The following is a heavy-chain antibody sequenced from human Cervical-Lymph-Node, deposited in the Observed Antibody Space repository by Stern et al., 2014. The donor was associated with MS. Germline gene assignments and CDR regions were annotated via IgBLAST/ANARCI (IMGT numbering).Heavy chain of an antibody. V-gene: IGHV1-3*04. CDR3: ARTGTVVTSGYYYGMDV. CDR2: IKTGNGNR. CDR1: GYNFTDYC. J-gene: IGHJ6*02. D-gene: IGHD4-23*01. Sequence: QVQLVQSGAEVKKPGASVKVSCKTAGYNFTDYCIIWVRQAPGQRLEWMGWIKTGNGNRRYSQKIQGRVTITRDTSASTAYMELSSLRSEDTAVYYCARTGTVVTSGYYYGMDVWGQGTTVTVSS.